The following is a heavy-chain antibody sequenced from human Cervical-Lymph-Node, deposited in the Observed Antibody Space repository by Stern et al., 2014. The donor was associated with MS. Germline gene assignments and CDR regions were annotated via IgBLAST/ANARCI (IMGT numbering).Heavy chain of an antibody. CDR1: GYSFNNQW. Sequence: EVPLEESGAEVKKTGESLKISCQASGYSFNNQWLALVRLTPGDCLEWLGIIYPDDSDTRYWPSFQGQVTISADKSSSVAYLQWRRLKPSDTAIYFCAIRRSGFYYFDSWGQGTLVTVSS. CDR3: AIRRSGFYYFDS. V-gene: IGHV5-51*01. CDR2: IYPDDSDT. D-gene: IGHD3-22*01. J-gene: IGHJ4*02.